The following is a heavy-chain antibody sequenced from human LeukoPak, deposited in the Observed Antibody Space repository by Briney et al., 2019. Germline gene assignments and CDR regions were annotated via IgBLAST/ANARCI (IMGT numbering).Heavy chain of an antibody. D-gene: IGHD3-10*01. CDR3: ARGSYGSGSYYIHYYYGMDV. CDR2: IIPIFGTA. J-gene: IGHJ6*04. V-gene: IGHV1-69*13. CDR1: GGTFSSYA. Sequence: SVKVSCKASGGTFSSYAISWVRQAPGQGLEWMGGIIPIFGTANYAQKFQGRVTITADESTSTAYMELSRLRSEDTAVYYCARGSYGSGSYYIHYYYGMDVWGKGTTVTVSS.